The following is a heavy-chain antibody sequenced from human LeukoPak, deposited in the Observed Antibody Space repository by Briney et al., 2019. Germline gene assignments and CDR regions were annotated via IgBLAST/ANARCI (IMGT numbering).Heavy chain of an antibody. CDR2: ISVYNGNT. D-gene: IGHD2-2*01. V-gene: IGHV1-18*01. J-gene: IGHJ4*02. Sequence: ASVKVSCKASGYTFTSYGISWVRQAPGQGLEWMGWISVYNGNTNYAQKLQGRVTMTTDTSTSTAYMELRSLRSDDTAVYYCARGGLVPAATSDFDYWGQGTLVTVSS. CDR3: ARGGLVPAATSDFDY. CDR1: GYTFTSYG.